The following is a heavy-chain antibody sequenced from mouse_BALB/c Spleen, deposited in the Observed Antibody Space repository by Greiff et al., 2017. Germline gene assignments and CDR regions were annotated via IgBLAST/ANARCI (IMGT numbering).Heavy chain of an antibody. CDR2: ISYDGSN. CDR1: GYSITSGYY. J-gene: IGHJ3*01. V-gene: IGHV3-6*02. CDR3: AREGGYLPFAY. D-gene: IGHD2-2*01. Sequence: EVKLVESGPGLVKPSQSLSLTCSVTGYSITSGYYWNWIRQFPGNKLEWMGYISYDGSNNYNPSLKNRISITRDTSKNQFFLKLNSVTTEDTATYYCAREGGYLPFAYWGQGTLVTVSA.